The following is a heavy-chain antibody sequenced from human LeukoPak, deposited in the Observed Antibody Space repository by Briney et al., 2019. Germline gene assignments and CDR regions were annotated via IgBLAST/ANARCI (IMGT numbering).Heavy chain of an antibody. V-gene: IGHV3-21*05. Sequence: GGSLRLSCAASGFTFSSYSMNWVRQAPGRGLEWVSYISSSSSYTNYADSVKGRFTISRDNAKKSLYLQMNSLRAEDTAVYYCARDAVSLAAAGTSDYWGQGSLVTVSS. CDR3: ARDAVSLAAAGTSDY. J-gene: IGHJ4*02. CDR2: ISSSSSYT. D-gene: IGHD6-13*01. CDR1: GFTFSSYS.